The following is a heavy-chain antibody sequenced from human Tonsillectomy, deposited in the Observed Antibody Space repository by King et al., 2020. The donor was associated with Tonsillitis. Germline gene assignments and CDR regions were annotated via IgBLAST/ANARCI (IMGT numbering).Heavy chain of an antibody. CDR3: ARHGKHITGSFEY. Sequence: LQLQESGPGLVKPSETLSLTCTVSGGSISITSYYWAWIRQPPGKGLEWIGNIYYSGSTYYNPSLKSRVTISVDTSKNQFSLKLTSVTAADTSMYYCARHGKHITGSFEYWGQGTLVTVSS. CDR1: GGSISITSYY. J-gene: IGHJ4*02. D-gene: IGHD1-14*01. V-gene: IGHV4-39*01. CDR2: IYYSGST.